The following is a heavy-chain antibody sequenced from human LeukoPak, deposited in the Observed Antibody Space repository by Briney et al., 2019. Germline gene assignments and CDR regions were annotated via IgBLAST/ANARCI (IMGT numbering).Heavy chain of an antibody. CDR1: EFTFSNYA. Sequence: GGSLRLSCAASEFTFSNYAMHWVRQAPGKGLEWVAVISYDGSNKYYADSVKGRFTISRDNSKNTLYLQMNSLRAEDTAVYYCAKDLTGGNWFDPWGQGTLVTVSS. J-gene: IGHJ5*02. D-gene: IGHD3-9*01. V-gene: IGHV3-30*04. CDR3: AKDLTGGNWFDP. CDR2: ISYDGSNK.